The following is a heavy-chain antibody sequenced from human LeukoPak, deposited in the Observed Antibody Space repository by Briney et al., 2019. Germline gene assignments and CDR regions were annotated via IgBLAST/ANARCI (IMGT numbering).Heavy chain of an antibody. CDR3: AKPKRFGEGEYFDY. V-gene: IGHV3-23*01. D-gene: IGHD3-10*01. Sequence: PGGSLRLSCAASGVTVSSNYMSWVRQAPGKGLEWVSVISGSGGSTYYADSVKGRFTISRDNSKNTLYLQMNSLRAEDTAVYYCAKPKRFGEGEYFDYWGQGTLVTVSS. CDR2: ISGSGGST. J-gene: IGHJ4*02. CDR1: GVTVSSNY.